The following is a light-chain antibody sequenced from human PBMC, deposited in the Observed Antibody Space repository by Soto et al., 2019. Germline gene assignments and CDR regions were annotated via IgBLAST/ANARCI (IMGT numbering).Light chain of an antibody. CDR1: QSVAKNY. Sequence: EIVLTQSPGTLSLSPGERATLSCRASQSVAKNYLAWYQQEPGQAPRLLIYGPSSRATGIPDRFSGSGSGTDXXXXIXXLXXEDFAVYYCHQYASSPQTFGQGTKVEIK. V-gene: IGKV3-20*01. CDR2: GPS. CDR3: HQYASSPQT. J-gene: IGKJ1*01.